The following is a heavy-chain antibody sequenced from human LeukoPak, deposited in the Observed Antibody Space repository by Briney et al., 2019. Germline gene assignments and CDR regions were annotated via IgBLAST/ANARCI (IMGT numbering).Heavy chain of an antibody. CDR3: ARGGPIVVVVAARRAFDI. D-gene: IGHD2-15*01. J-gene: IGHJ3*02. V-gene: IGHV1-2*04. CDR2: INPNSGGT. Sequence: ASVKVSCKASGYTFTGYYMHWVRQAPGQGLEWMGWINPNSGGTNYAQKFQGWVTMTRDTSISTAYMELSRLRSDDTAVYYCARGGPIVVVVAARRAFDIWGQGTMVTVSS. CDR1: GYTFTGYY.